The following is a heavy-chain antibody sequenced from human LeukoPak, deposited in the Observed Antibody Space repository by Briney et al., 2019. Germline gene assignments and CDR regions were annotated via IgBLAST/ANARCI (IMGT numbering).Heavy chain of an antibody. V-gene: IGHV1-2*02. CDR2: INPNSGGT. CDR1: GYTFTGYY. CDR3: ARDKIFGVVNIFDY. J-gene: IGHJ4*02. Sequence: ASVKVSCKASGYTFTGYYMHRVRQAPGQGLEWMGWINPNSGGTNYAQKFQGRVTMTRDTSISTAYMELSRLRSDDTAAYYCARDKIFGVVNIFDYWGQGTLVTVSS. D-gene: IGHD3-3*01.